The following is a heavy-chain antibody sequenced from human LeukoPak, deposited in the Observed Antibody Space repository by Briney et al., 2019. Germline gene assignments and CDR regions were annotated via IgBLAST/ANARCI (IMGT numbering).Heavy chain of an antibody. CDR1: GFTFSAYT. J-gene: IGHJ4*02. CDR3: ASAGYSTY. V-gene: IGHV3-23*01. D-gene: IGHD6-13*01. Sequence: GGSLRLSCAASGFTFSAYTMNWVRQAPGKGLEWVSSISGGGGNTYYADSVKGRFTISRDNSKNTLFLQMNSLRAEDTAVYYCASAGYSTYWGQGALVTVSS. CDR2: ISGGGGNT.